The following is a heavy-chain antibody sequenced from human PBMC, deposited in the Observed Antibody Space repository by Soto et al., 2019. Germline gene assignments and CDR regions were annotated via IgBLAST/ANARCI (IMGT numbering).Heavy chain of an antibody. CDR3: AKDHPSNGWPAFDH. Sequence: EVQLLESGGGLVQPGGSLRLSCTASGFNFNYYAMSWVRQAPGKGLEWVSSIDAAGNTYHADSVKSRFTISSDRAKNTLYLQMNSVRADDTATYYGAKDHPSNGWPAFDHWGQGTLVTVSS. CDR2: IDAAGNT. D-gene: IGHD6-19*01. J-gene: IGHJ4*02. CDR1: GFNFNYYA. V-gene: IGHV3-23*01.